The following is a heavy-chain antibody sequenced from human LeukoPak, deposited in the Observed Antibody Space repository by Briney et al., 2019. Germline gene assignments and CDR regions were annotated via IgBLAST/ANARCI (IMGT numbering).Heavy chain of an antibody. CDR1: GYTFSDYW. CDR3: ARRSGSYDY. J-gene: IGHJ4*02. CDR2: VYPGDSDT. D-gene: IGHD3-10*01. V-gene: IGHV5-51*01. Sequence: GESLKISCKASGYTFSDYWIGWVRQMPGQGLEWMGIVYPGDSDTRYSPSFQGHVTISADKSINTAYLQWSSLKASDTAMYYCARRSGSYDYWGQGTLVTVSS.